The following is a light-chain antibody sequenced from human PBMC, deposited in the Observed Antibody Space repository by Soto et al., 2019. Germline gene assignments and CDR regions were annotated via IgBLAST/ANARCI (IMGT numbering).Light chain of an antibody. CDR3: QQRSNWPVT. J-gene: IGKJ5*01. CDR1: QTVRNNY. Sequence: EFVLTQSPGTLSLSPGERATLSCRASQTVRNNYLAWYQQKPGQAPRLLIYDASNRATGIPARFSGSGSGTDLTLTISSLEPEDFAVYYCQQRSNWPVTFGQGTRLEI. CDR2: DAS. V-gene: IGKV3-11*01.